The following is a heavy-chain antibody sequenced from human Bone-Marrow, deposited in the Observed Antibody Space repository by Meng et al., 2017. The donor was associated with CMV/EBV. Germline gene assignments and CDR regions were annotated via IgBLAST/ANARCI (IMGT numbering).Heavy chain of an antibody. J-gene: IGHJ4*02. D-gene: IGHD3-10*01. CDR3: ARAMVRGVQRYFDY. V-gene: IGHV4-4*07. Sequence: VLWQESGPGLVKPPETRSIHCTVSGGCLSSYYWSLIRQSAGKGLEWIGRIYTSGSTNYNPSLKSRVTMSVDTSKNQCSLKLSSVTAADTAVYYCARAMVRGVQRYFDYWGQGTLVTVSS. CDR1: GGCLSSYY. CDR2: IYTSGST.